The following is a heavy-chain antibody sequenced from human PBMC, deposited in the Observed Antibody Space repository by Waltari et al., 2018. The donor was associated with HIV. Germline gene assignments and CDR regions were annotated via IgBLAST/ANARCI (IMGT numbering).Heavy chain of an antibody. CDR1: GFTFSSYA. CDR2: ISYDGSNK. CDR3: ARDQYSSGWLSYYFDY. V-gene: IGHV3-30*04. D-gene: IGHD6-19*01. Sequence: QVQLVESGGGVVQPGRSLRLSCAASGFTFSSYAMHWVRQAPGKGLEWVAVISYDGSNKYYADSVKGRFTISRDNSKNTLYLQMNSLRAEDTAVYYCARDQYSSGWLSYYFDYWGQGTLVTVSS. J-gene: IGHJ4*02.